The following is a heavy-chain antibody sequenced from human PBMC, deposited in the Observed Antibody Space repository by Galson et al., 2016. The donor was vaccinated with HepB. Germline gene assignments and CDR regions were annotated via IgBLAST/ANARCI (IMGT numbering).Heavy chain of an antibody. J-gene: IGHJ5*02. CDR3: TREDPSRWFDL. CDR2: IRSRAYGGTT. Sequence: SLRLSCAASGFTFGDYPMSWFRQAPGKGLECVGFIRSRAYGGTTEYAASVKGRFTISKDDSKSIAYLQMNSLKTEDTAVYFCTREDPSRWFDLWGQGTLVTVSS. V-gene: IGHV3-49*03. CDR1: GFTFGDYP.